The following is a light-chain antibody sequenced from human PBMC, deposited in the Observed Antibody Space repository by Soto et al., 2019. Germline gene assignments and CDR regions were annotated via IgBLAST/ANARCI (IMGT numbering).Light chain of an antibody. V-gene: IGKV3-20*01. CDR3: QHYGKTPPSVT. Sequence: EIVFTESPGTLSLAPGDRANLSCRAGQSLSSSYLFWYQQNPGKAPRPLIYGASSRATGIPDRFSGSVSLKDFTRNISRLEPEEFAGYYGQHYGKTPPSVTFGPGTKV. CDR1: QSLSSSY. J-gene: IGKJ3*01. CDR2: GAS.